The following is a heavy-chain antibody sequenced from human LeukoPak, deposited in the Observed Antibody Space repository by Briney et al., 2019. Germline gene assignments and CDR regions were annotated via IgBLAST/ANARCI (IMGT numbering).Heavy chain of an antibody. J-gene: IGHJ4*02. CDR3: ARGGHYYDSSGYFDY. CDR2: INHSGST. D-gene: IGHD3-22*01. Sequence: SETLSLTCAVYGGPFSGYYWSWIRQPPGKGLEWIGEINHSGSTNYSPSLKSRVTISVDTSKNQFSLKLSSVTAADTAVYYCARGGHYYDSSGYFDYWGQGTLVTLSS. CDR1: GGPFSGYY. V-gene: IGHV4-34*01.